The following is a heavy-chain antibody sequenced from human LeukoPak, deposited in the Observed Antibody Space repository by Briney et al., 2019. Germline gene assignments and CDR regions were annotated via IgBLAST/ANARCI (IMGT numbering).Heavy chain of an antibody. CDR1: SGSISSGI. V-gene: IGHV3-23*01. Sequence: ETLSLTCGVSSGSISSGIWWSWVRQAPGKGLEWVSAISGSGGSTYYADSVKGRFTISRDNSKNTLYLQMNSLRAEDTAVYYCAKDNLRWSGGYFDYWGQGTLVTVSS. J-gene: IGHJ4*02. CDR3: AKDNLRWSGGYFDY. D-gene: IGHD1-26*01. CDR2: ISGSGGST.